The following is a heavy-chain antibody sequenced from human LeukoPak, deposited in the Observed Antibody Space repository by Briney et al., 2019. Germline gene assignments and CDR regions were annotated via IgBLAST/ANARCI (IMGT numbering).Heavy chain of an antibody. CDR2: IIPIFGTA. V-gene: IGHV1-69*13. CDR1: GGTFSSYA. D-gene: IGHD3-10*01. CDR3: ARVVASAVRGVMEMDV. J-gene: IGHJ6*04. Sequence: EASVKVSCKASGGTFSSYAISWVRQAPGQGLEWMGGIIPIFGTANYAQKFQGRVTITADESTSTAYMELSSLRSEDTAVYYCARVVASAVRGVMEMDVWGKGTTVTVSS.